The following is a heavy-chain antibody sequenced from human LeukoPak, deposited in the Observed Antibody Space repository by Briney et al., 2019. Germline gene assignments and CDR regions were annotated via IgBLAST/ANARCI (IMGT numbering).Heavy chain of an antibody. D-gene: IGHD2-2*02. CDR1: GFTFSSYW. CDR2: INSDGSST. J-gene: IGHJ4*02. V-gene: IGHV3-74*01. CDR3: GTIGIPPLLDY. Sequence: GGSLRLSRAASGFTFSSYWMHWVRQAPGKGLVWVSRINSDGSSTSYADSVKGRFTISRDNAKNTLYLQMNSLRAEDTAVYYCGTIGIPPLLDYWGQGTLVTVSS.